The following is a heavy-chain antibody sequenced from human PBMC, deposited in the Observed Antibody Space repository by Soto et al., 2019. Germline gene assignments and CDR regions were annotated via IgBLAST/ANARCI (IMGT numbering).Heavy chain of an antibody. J-gene: IGHJ5*02. V-gene: IGHV4-30-4*01. CDR2: IYYSEST. CDR1: GGSISSGDYY. Sequence: SETLSLTXTVSGGSISSGDYYWSWIRQPPGKGLEWIGYIYYSESTYYNPSLKSRVTISVDTSKNQFSLTLTSVTAADTAMYYCARTKYCTNTSCYRGRNNWFDPWGPGTLVTVSS. CDR3: ARTKYCTNTSCYRGRNNWFDP. D-gene: IGHD2-2*02.